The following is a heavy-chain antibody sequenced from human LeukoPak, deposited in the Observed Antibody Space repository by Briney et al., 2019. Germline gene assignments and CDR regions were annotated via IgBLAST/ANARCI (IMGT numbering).Heavy chain of an antibody. Sequence: PGGSLRLSCAASGFTFSSYAMSWVRQAPGKGLEWVSAISGSGGSTYYADSVKGRFTISRDNSKNTLYLQMNSLRAEDTAVYYRAKKDIVVVPAAKDYWGQGTLVTVSS. CDR3: AKKDIVVVPAAKDY. CDR1: GFTFSSYA. V-gene: IGHV3-23*01. CDR2: ISGSGGST. J-gene: IGHJ4*02. D-gene: IGHD2-2*01.